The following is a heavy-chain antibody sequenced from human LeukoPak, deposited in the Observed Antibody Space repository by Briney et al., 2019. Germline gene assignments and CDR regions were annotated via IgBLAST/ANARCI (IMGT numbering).Heavy chain of an antibody. CDR2: INWNGGSR. J-gene: IGHJ5*02. V-gene: IGHV3-20*04. D-gene: IGHD1-7*01. CDR3: AREQNYAWFDA. CDR1: GFTFEDYG. Sequence: PGGSLRLACEASGFTFEDYGMAWVRQAPGKGLEWLANINWNGGSRAYADSVKGRFTISRDNAKNSLYLQMSSLRAEDTALYYCAREQNYAWFDAWGQGSLVTVSS.